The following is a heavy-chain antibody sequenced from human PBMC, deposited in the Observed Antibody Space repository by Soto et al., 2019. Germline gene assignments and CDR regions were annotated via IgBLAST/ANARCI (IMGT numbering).Heavy chain of an antibody. CDR1: GGSISSGDYY. J-gene: IGHJ5*02. D-gene: IGHD2-21*01. CDR2: IYYSGNT. CDR3: VRVGHINWFDP. Sequence: PSETLSLTCTVSGGSISSGDYYWSWIRQPPGKGLEWIGYIYYSGNTYYSPSLKSRVTISVDTSKNQFSLKLSSVTAADTAVYYCVRVGHINWFDPWGQGTLVTVSS. V-gene: IGHV4-30-4*01.